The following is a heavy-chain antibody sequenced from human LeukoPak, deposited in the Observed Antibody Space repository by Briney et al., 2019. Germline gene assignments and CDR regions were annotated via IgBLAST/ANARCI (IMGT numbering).Heavy chain of an antibody. D-gene: IGHD3-22*01. J-gene: IGHJ4*02. V-gene: IGHV3-23*01. CDR3: AKAGRSGEIKYDSSGYYLSSFDY. CDR1: GFTFSSYA. Sequence: GGSLRLSCAASGFTFSSYAMSWVRQAPGKGLEWVSAISGSGGSTYYADSVKGRFTISRDNSKNTLYMQMNSLRAEDTAVYYCAKAGRSGEIKYDSSGYYLSSFDYWGQGTLVTVSS. CDR2: ISGSGGST.